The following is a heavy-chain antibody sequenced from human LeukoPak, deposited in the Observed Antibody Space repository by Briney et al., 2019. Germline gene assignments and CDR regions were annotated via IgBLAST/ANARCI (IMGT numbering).Heavy chain of an antibody. J-gene: IGHJ4*02. CDR1: GFTFSSYE. V-gene: IGHV3-48*03. Sequence: GGSLRLSCAASGFTFSSYEMNWVRQAPGKGLEWVSYVSSGGRTIYYADSVKGRFTISRDNAKNSLYLQMNSLRAEDTAVYYCARNRPPPYSHGDYDKLDYWGQGTLVTVSS. D-gene: IGHD4-17*01. CDR2: VSSGGRTI. CDR3: ARNRPPPYSHGDYDKLDY.